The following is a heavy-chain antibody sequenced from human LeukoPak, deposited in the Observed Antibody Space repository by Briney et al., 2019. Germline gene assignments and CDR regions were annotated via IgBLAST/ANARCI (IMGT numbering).Heavy chain of an antibody. Sequence: GGSLRLSCAASGFTFSNYGMHWVRQAQGKGLEWVSAISGSGGTTYYADSVRGHFTISRDNSKNTLYLQVNSLRGEDTAVYYCAKGSYNSGWPGYWGQGTLVTVSS. CDR3: AKGSYNSGWPGY. V-gene: IGHV3-23*01. J-gene: IGHJ4*02. D-gene: IGHD6-19*01. CDR1: GFTFSNYG. CDR2: ISGSGGTT.